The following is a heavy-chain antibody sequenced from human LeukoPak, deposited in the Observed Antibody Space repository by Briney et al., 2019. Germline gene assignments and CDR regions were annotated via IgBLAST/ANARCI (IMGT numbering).Heavy chain of an antibody. J-gene: IGHJ5*02. V-gene: IGHV4-59*01. CDR2: IYYRGDI. CDR1: DGSIRTYY. Sequence: SETLSLTCSVSDGSIRTYYWSWIRQSPGQGLEWIGNIYYRGDINYNPSLKSRVIISIDTSKNQFSLKLSSVTAADTAVYYCARAHGYNWFDPWGQGTLVTVSS. CDR3: ARAHGYNWFDP.